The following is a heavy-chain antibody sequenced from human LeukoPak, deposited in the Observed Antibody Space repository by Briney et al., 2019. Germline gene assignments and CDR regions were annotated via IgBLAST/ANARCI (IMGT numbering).Heavy chain of an antibody. CDR2: IYYSGST. V-gene: IGHV4-39*07. Sequence: SETLSLTCTVSGGSISSSSYYWGWIRQPPGRGLEWIGSIYYSGSTYYNPSLKSRVTISVDTSKNQFSLKLSSVTAADTAVYYCARFCGSARPRGGRKSNYYYYYMDVWGKGTTVTVSS. CDR3: ARFCGSARPRGGRKSNYYYYYMDV. D-gene: IGHD3-10*01. J-gene: IGHJ6*03. CDR1: GGSISSSSYY.